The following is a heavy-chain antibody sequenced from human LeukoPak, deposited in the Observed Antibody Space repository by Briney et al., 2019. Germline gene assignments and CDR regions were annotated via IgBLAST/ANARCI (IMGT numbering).Heavy chain of an antibody. CDR3: ARCGPDYYYYMDV. CDR1: GGSISSYY. D-gene: IGHD2-21*01. V-gene: IGHV4-39*01. CDR2: IYYSGST. J-gene: IGHJ6*03. Sequence: SETLSLTCTVSGGSISSYYWSWIRQPPGKGLEWIGSIYYSGSTYYNPSLKSRVTISVDTSKNQFSLKLSSVTAADTAVYYCARCGPDYYYYMDVWGKGTTVTVSS.